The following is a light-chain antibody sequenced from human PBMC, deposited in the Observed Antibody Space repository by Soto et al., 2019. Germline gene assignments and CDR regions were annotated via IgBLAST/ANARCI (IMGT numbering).Light chain of an antibody. CDR3: QQYGNPPQP. CDR1: QPVLSSS. J-gene: IGKJ1*01. Sequence: EIVLTQSPGTLSLSPGEAVTLSCRASQPVLSSSVAWYQQKPGQPHRLLIYGASTRAPGIRDRFRGSGSGTDFTLTISRLDLEDFGVFYCQQYGNPPQPFGQVPRVEV. CDR2: GAS. V-gene: IGKV3-20*01.